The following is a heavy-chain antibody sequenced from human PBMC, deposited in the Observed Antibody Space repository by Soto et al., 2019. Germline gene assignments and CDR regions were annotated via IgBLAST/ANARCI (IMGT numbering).Heavy chain of an antibody. J-gene: IGHJ4*02. CDR2: IYYSGST. V-gene: IGHV4-31*03. D-gene: IGHD3-22*01. CDR1: GGSISSGGYY. CDR3: ARIANTYNYDSSGYYYFDY. Sequence: SETLSLTCTVSGGSISSGGYYWSWIRQHPGKGLEWIGYIYYSGSTYYNPSLKSRVTISVDTSKNQFSLKLSSVTAADTAVYYCARIANTYNYDSSGYYYFDYWGQGTLVTVSS.